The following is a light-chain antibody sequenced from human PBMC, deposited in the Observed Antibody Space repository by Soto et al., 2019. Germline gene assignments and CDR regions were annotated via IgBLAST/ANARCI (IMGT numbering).Light chain of an antibody. CDR3: SSYAGSNNFGV. V-gene: IGLV2-8*01. Sequence: QSALTQPPSASGSPGQSVTISCTGTSSDVGGYNYVSWYQQHPGKAPKLMIYEVSKRPSGVPDRFSGSKSGNTASLTVSGLQAEHEADYYCSSYAGSNNFGVFGGGTKVTV. CDR1: SSDVGGYNY. CDR2: EVS. J-gene: IGLJ2*01.